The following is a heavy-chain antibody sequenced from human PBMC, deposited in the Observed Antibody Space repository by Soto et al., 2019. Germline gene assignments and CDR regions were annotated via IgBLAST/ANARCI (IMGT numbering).Heavy chain of an antibody. V-gene: IGHV3-33*01. J-gene: IGHJ4*02. CDR3: ARGKNDFWSGLLEYFDY. D-gene: IGHD3-3*01. CDR2: IWYDGSNK. Sequence: GGSLRLSCAASGFTFSSYGMHWVRQAPGKGLEWVAVIWYDGSNKYYADSVKGRFTISRDNSKNTLYLQMNSLRAEDTAVYYCARGKNDFWSGLLEYFDYWGQGTLVTVSS. CDR1: GFTFSSYG.